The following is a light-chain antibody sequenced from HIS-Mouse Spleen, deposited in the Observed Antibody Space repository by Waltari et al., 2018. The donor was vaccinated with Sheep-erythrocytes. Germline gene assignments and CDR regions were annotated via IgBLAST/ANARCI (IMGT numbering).Light chain of an antibody. Sequence: QSVLTQPPSVSGAPGQRVTISCTGSSSNIGAGYDVHWYQQLPGTAPKLRLYGNSNRPSGVPDRFSGSKSGTSASRAITGLQAEDEADYYCQSYDSSLSAVVFGGGTKLTVL. V-gene: IGLV1-40*01. CDR3: QSYDSSLSAVV. CDR2: GNS. CDR1: SSNIGAGYD. J-gene: IGLJ2*01.